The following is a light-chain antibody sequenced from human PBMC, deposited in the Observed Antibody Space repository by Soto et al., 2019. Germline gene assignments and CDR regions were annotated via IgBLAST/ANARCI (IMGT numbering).Light chain of an antibody. V-gene: IGLV2-14*01. J-gene: IGLJ2*01. CDR3: SSYTSRSTPV. CDR2: EVS. Sequence: QSALTQPASVSGSPGQSITISCTGTSSDVGTYKYVSWYQQLPGKAPKLMIYEVSNRPSGVSNRFSGSKSGNTASLTISELQAEDEADYDCSSYTSRSTPVFGGGTKVTVL. CDR1: SSDVGTYKY.